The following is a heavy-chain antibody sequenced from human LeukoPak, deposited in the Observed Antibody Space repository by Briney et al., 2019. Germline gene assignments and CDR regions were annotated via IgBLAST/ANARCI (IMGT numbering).Heavy chain of an antibody. CDR3: ARRGGSSSRRSPVDY. V-gene: IGHV3-7*01. CDR2: IKEDGSQK. J-gene: IGHJ4*02. CDR1: GFTFSSYW. Sequence: GGSLRLSCAASGFTFSSYWMTWVRQAPGEGPEWVANIKEDGSQKYYVDSVRGRFTISRDNAKNSLFLQMNSLRAEDTAVYYCARRGGSSSRRSPVDYWGQGTLVTVSS. D-gene: IGHD6-6*01.